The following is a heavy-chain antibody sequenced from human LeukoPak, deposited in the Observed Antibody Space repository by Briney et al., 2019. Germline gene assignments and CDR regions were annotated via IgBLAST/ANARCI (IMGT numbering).Heavy chain of an antibody. CDR3: AKDLWLHDY. J-gene: IGHJ4*02. CDR1: GFTFSSYA. V-gene: IGHV3-30-3*01. CDR2: ISYDGSNK. D-gene: IGHD5-12*01. Sequence: GGSLRLSCAASGFTFSSYAMHWVRQAPGKGLEWVAVISYDGSNKYYADSVKGRFTISRDNSKNTLYLQMNSLRAEDTAVYYCAKDLWLHDYWGQGTLVTVSS.